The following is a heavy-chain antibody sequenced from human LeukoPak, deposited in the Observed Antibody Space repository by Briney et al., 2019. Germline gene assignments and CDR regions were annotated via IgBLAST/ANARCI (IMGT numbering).Heavy chain of an antibody. J-gene: IGHJ5*02. CDR1: GGSISSYY. CDR3: AVEVEMATITKKINWFDP. V-gene: IGHV4-59*08. CDR2: IYYSGTT. Sequence: SETLSLTCTVSGGSISSYYWSWIQQPPGKGLEWIGYIYYSGTTNYNPSLKSRVTISVDTSKNRFSLKLSSVTAADTAVYYCAVEVEMATITKKINWFDPWGQGTLVTVSS. D-gene: IGHD5-24*01.